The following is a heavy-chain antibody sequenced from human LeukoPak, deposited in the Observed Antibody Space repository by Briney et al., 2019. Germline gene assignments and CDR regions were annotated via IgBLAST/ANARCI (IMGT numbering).Heavy chain of an antibody. CDR3: AKDRYCGGDCYQEYFQH. CDR2: ISGTGETT. Sequence: GGSLRLSCAASGFTFNIYAMSWARQVPGRGLEWVSGISGTGETTYYADSVKGRFTISRDNSKNTLYVQMNNLRVEDTAVYYCAKDRYCGGDCYQEYFQHWGQGTLVTVSS. J-gene: IGHJ1*01. V-gene: IGHV3-23*01. CDR1: GFTFNIYA. D-gene: IGHD2-21*02.